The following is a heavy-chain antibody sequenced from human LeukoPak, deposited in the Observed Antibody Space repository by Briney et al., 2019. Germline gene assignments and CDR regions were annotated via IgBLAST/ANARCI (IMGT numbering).Heavy chain of an antibody. Sequence: SETLSLTCTVSGGSISSGDYYWSWIRQPPGKGLEWIGYIYYSGSTYYNPSLKSRVTISVDTSKNQFSLKLSSVTAADTAVYYCARVSGSFSGTDIWGQGTMVTVSS. CDR2: IYYSGST. J-gene: IGHJ3*02. CDR1: GGSISSGDYY. CDR3: ARVSGSFSGTDI. D-gene: IGHD1-1*01. V-gene: IGHV4-30-4*02.